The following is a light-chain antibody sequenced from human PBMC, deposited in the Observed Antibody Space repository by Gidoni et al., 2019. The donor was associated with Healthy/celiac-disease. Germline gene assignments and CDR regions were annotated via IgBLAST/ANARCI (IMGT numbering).Light chain of an antibody. J-gene: IGKJ5*01. Sequence: DIVMTHPPHSLAVSLGERSTINCNSSQSVFDRSSNKNYLAWYQQKPGQPPKVRIYWASTRESGVPDRCSGSGSGTDFTLTISSLQAEDVAVYYCQQYYSTPFTFGQGTRLEIK. CDR2: WAS. V-gene: IGKV4-1*01. CDR3: QQYYSTPFT. CDR1: QSVFDRSSNKNY.